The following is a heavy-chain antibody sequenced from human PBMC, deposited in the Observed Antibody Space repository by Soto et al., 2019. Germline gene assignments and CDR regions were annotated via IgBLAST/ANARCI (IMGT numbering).Heavy chain of an antibody. J-gene: IGHJ4*02. Sequence: EVQLVESGGGLVQPGRSLRLSCAVSGSTSNEYAMHWLRQAPGKGLEWVSGVFLESDRTGYADSVKGRFTTSRDKAKNSLYLQMNSLRPEDTALYYCGKDGKAGGLDFWGQGTLVTVSS. V-gene: IGHV3-9*02. CDR1: GSTSNEYA. CDR2: VFLESDRT. D-gene: IGHD2-15*01. CDR3: GKDGKAGGLDF.